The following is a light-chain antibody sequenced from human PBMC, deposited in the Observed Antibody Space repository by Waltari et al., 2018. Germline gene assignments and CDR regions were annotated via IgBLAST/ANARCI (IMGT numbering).Light chain of an antibody. CDR1: ESVGTD. CDR3: QQSRQWPRRT. Sequence: EIVMTQSPVTMSVSPGEGVTLSCTASESVGTDVAWYRHKPGQPPRLLIYYANARATGVPARISGSGAGTNFTITISSREPEDFAFYYCQQSRQWPRRTFGQGTKLEI. J-gene: IGKJ2*01. V-gene: IGKV3D-15*01. CDR2: YAN.